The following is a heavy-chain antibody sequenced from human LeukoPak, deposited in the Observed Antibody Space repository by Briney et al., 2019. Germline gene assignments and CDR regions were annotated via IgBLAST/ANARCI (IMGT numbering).Heavy chain of an antibody. Sequence: ASVKVSCKASGYTFTSYGISWVRQAPGQGLEWMGWISAYNGNTNYAQKLQGRVTMTTDTSTSTAYMELRSLRSDGTAVYYCARDLVYCSGGSCYRWFDPWGQGTLVTVSS. CDR2: ISAYNGNT. V-gene: IGHV1-18*01. CDR1: GYTFTSYG. CDR3: ARDLVYCSGGSCYRWFDP. D-gene: IGHD2-15*01. J-gene: IGHJ5*02.